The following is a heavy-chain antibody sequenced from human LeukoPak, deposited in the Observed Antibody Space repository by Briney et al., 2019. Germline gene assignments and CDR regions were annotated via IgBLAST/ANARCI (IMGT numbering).Heavy chain of an antibody. CDR2: LYHSGST. V-gene: IGHV4-38-2*01. J-gene: IGHJ3*02. D-gene: IGHD4-11*01. CDR1: GYSISSGYY. Sequence: PSETLSLTCAVSGYSISSGYYWGWIRQPPGKGLEWIGSLYHSGSTYYNPSLKSRVTMSVDRSKNQFSLKLSSVTAADTAVYYRARGNSNSDAFDIWGQGTTVTVSS. CDR3: ARGNSNSDAFDI.